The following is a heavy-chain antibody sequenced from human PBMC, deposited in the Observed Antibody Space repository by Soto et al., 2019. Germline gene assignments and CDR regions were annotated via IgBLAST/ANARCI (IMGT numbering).Heavy chain of an antibody. Sequence: QVQLVQSGVEVKMPGASVKLSCKTYGYAFTNYGVTWVRQVSGQGLEWIGWVSGYNRNTNYAQKFEDRVIMTTDTSTNTAHXXLXXXXXXXXXXXXXXXXXXXXPLIYWGRGTLLT. CDR1: GYAFTNYG. V-gene: IGHV1-18*01. J-gene: IGHJ4*02. CDR3: XXXXXXXPLIY. CDR2: VSGYNRNT.